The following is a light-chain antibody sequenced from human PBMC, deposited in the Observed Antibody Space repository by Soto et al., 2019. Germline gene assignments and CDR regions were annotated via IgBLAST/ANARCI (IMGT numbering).Light chain of an antibody. J-gene: IGKJ1*01. CDR2: GAS. CDR1: QSISTN. Sequence: VMSQSPATLSVSPGERATLFCRASQSISTNLAWYQQKPGQAPRLLIYGASTRATGIPARFSGSGSGTEFTLAINSLQSEDFAVYYCQQYNYQGTFGQGTKVDIK. V-gene: IGKV3-15*01. CDR3: QQYNYQGT.